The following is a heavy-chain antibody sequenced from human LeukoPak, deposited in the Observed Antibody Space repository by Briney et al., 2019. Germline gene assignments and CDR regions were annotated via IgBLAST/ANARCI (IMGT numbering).Heavy chain of an antibody. Sequence: GGSLRLSCVVSGFTFSSNYMSWFRQAPGKGLEWVSVIYSGGSTYYADSVKGRFTISRDNSKNPLYLQMNSLRAEDTAVYYCARERGHLDYWGQGTLVTVSS. CDR3: ARERGHLDY. D-gene: IGHD6-25*01. J-gene: IGHJ4*02. CDR2: IYSGGST. V-gene: IGHV3-66*01. CDR1: GFTFSSNY.